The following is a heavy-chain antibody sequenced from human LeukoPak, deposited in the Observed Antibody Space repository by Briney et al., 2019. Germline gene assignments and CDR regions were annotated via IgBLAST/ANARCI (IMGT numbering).Heavy chain of an antibody. D-gene: IGHD2-2*01. J-gene: IGHJ4*02. Sequence: TSETLSLTCTVAGGSISSSSYYWGWIRQPPGKGLEWIGSIYYSGSTYYNPSLKSRVTISVDTSKNQFSLKLSSVTAADTAVYYCARQLGYCSSTSCYADKVDYWGQGTLVTVSS. CDR1: GGSISSSSYY. CDR3: ARQLGYCSSTSCYADKVDY. V-gene: IGHV4-39*01. CDR2: IYYSGST.